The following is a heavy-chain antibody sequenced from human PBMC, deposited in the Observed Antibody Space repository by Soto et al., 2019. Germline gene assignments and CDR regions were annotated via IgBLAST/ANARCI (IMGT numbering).Heavy chain of an antibody. Sequence: SETLSLTCAVSGYSISSGYYWGWIRQPPGKGLEWIGSIYHSGSTYYNPSLKSRVTISVDTSKNQFSLKLSSVTAADTAVYYCARDGYYDILTGYSDWFDPWGQGTMVTVSS. J-gene: IGHJ5*02. CDR2: IYHSGST. D-gene: IGHD3-9*01. V-gene: IGHV4-38-2*02. CDR1: GYSISSGYY. CDR3: ARDGYYDILTGYSDWFDP.